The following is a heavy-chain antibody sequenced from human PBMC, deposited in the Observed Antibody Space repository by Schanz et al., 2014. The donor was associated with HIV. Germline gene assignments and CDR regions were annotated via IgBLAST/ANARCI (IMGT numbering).Heavy chain of an antibody. CDR2: INALGTTT. CDR1: GFTFSNDW. CDR3: ARESNGAFDL. V-gene: IGHV3-74*01. J-gene: IGHJ2*01. Sequence: VALLESGGGSVQPGGSLRLSCAASGFTFSNDWMHWVRQAPGKGLVWVSRINALGTTTAYADSVKGRFAISRDNAKRTLYLQMNSLRAEESAVFYCARESNGAFDLWGRGTLVTVSS.